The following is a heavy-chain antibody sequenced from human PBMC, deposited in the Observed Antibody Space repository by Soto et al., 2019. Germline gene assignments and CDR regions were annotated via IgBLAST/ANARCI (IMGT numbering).Heavy chain of an antibody. D-gene: IGHD4-17*01. CDR1: GFSVSANY. Sequence: EVQLVESGGGLIQPGGSLRLSCAASGFSVSANYMNWVRQAPGKGLQWVSLLYAGGATFYADSVKGRFTISRDSSKNTLYLQRDSLRVEDTAVYYCAKQRTSDYGDPNAALDIWGQGTVVSVSS. CDR2: LYAGGAT. V-gene: IGHV3-53*01. CDR3: AKQRTSDYGDPNAALDI. J-gene: IGHJ3*02.